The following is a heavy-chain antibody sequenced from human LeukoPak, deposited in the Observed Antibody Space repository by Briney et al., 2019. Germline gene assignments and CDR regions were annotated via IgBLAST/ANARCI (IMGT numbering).Heavy chain of an antibody. CDR1: GGSISSGSYY. Sequence: SETLSLTCTVSGGSISSGSYYWSWIRQPAGKGLEWIGRIYTSGSTNYNPSLKSRVTISVDTSKNQFSLKLSSVTAAGTAVYYCARDPRPSTGNYYYYYMDVWGKGTTVTVSS. CDR2: IYTSGST. V-gene: IGHV4-61*02. CDR3: ARDPRPSTGNYYYYYMDV. J-gene: IGHJ6*03. D-gene: IGHD4-11*01.